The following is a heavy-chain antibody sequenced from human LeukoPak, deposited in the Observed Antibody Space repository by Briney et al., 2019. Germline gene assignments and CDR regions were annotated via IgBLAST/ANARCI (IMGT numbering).Heavy chain of an antibody. J-gene: IGHJ6*03. Sequence: SVKVSCKASGGTFSSYAISWVRQAPGQGLEWMGGIIPIIGTANYAQKLQGRVTITTDESTSTAYMELSSLRSEDTAVYYCASDPRGDFWSGRGLYYYYMDFWGKGTTVTVSS. CDR3: ASDPRGDFWSGRGLYYYYMDF. CDR1: GGTFSSYA. D-gene: IGHD3-3*01. V-gene: IGHV1-69*05. CDR2: IIPIIGTA.